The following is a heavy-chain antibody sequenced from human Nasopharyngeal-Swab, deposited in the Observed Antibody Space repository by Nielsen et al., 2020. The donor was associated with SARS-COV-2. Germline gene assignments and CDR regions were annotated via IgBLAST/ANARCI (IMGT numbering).Heavy chain of an antibody. V-gene: IGHV3-74*01. Sequence: GESLKISCAASGFSFRSYWMHWVRQVPGKGLVWVSCINSDGTTTRYADSVKGRFTVSRDNAKNTLYLEMNSLRADDTAVYYCARRLVWFGEAHYYYYGMDVWGQGTTVTVSS. CDR1: GFSFRSYW. CDR3: ARRLVWFGEAHYYYYGMDV. CDR2: INSDGTTT. D-gene: IGHD3-10*01. J-gene: IGHJ6*02.